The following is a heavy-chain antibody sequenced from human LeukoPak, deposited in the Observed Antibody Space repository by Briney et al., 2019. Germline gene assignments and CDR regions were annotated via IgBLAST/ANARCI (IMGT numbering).Heavy chain of an antibody. CDR2: IYPGDSDT. CDR1: GYSFTSYW. V-gene: IGHV5-51*01. CDR3: ATMGELSFSPGIN. D-gene: IGHD3-16*02. J-gene: IGHJ4*02. Sequence: GESLQISCKGSGYSFTSYWIGWVRQTPGKGLEWMGIIYPGDSDTRYSPSFQGQVTISADKSISTAYLQWSSLKASDTAMYYCATMGELSFSPGINWGQGTLVTVSS.